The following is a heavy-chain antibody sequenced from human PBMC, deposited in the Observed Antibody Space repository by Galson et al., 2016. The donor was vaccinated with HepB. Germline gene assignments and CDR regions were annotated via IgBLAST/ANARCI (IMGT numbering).Heavy chain of an antibody. CDR3: AKGWTGPDS. J-gene: IGHJ4*02. CDR2: ISSTSHSP. CDR1: GFTFSPSA. V-gene: IGHV3-23*01. Sequence: SLRLSCAASGFTFSPSAMSWVRQAPGQGLEWVSAISSTSHSPYYADSVKGRFTISRDNAKKTLFLQMDSLKIDDTAVYYCAKGWTGPDSWGQGTLVTVSS. D-gene: IGHD3/OR15-3a*01.